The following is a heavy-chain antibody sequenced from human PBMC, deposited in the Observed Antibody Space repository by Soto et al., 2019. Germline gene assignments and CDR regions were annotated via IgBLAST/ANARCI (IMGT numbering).Heavy chain of an antibody. CDR2: ISYSGTT. Sequence: SQTLSLTCTVSGDSISSINNYWSWIRQPPGEGLEWIGFISYSGTTSYSPSLKSRVAISLDTSKNQFSLSLNFVTAADTAVYYCARGRGYTYGLDPWGQGSLVTVSS. J-gene: IGHJ5*02. D-gene: IGHD5-18*01. V-gene: IGHV4-30-4*01. CDR3: ARGRGYTYGLDP. CDR1: GDSISSINNY.